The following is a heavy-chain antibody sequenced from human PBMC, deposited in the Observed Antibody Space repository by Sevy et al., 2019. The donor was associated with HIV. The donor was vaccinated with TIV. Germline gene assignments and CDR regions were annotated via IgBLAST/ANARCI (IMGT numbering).Heavy chain of an antibody. J-gene: IGHJ4*02. CDR2: INQDGSEK. V-gene: IGHV3-7*01. CDR3: ASGHSNYSPTDY. CDR1: GFTFSIYW. D-gene: IGHD4-4*01. Sequence: GGSLRLSCAASGFTFSIYWMNWVRQAPGKGLEWVANINQDGSEKYYVDSMKGRFTISRDNAKNSLYLQMNSLRAEDTAVYYCASGHSNYSPTDYWGQGTLVTVSS.